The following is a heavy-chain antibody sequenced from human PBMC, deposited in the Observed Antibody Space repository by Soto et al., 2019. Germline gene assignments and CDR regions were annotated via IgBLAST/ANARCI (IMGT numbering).Heavy chain of an antibody. J-gene: IGHJ4*02. Sequence: GGSLRLSCAASGYTFSDYYMSWIRQAPGKGLEWISYIDTSGTKIYYADSVKGRFTITRDNAKNSLYLEMNSLRDEDTAVYYCANPALGIAVAGPDWGQGTLVTVSS. CDR3: ANPALGIAVAGPD. D-gene: IGHD6-19*01. CDR1: GYTFSDYY. V-gene: IGHV3-11*01. CDR2: IDTSGTKI.